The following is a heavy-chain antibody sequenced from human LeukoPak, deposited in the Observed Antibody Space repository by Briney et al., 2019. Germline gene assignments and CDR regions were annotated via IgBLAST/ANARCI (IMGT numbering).Heavy chain of an antibody. V-gene: IGHV3-7*01. J-gene: IGHJ4*02. CDR1: GFTFSSYW. D-gene: IGHD6-19*01. CDR3: GRLARNAWYAVDY. Sequence: GGSLRLSCAASGFTFSSYWMSWVRQARGKGLEWVANILADGSEKYYLDSVKGRFTISRDNPTNSLYLQINSLRAEDTALYYCGRLARNAWYAVDYWGQGTLVTVSS. CDR2: ILADGSEK.